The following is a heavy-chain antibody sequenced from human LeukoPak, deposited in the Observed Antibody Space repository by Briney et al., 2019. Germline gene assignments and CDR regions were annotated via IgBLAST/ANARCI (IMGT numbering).Heavy chain of an antibody. V-gene: IGHV5-51*04. CDR2: IYPGDSDS. Sequence: GEPRKISLQGSGSRFTSYWIGWVRQMPGKGLGWMGIIYPGDSDSRYSPSFQGQVTVSADKPSSTASVQWSSRKASDTAMYYCARFEDRARGHIYWGQGALVTVSS. CDR1: GSRFTSYW. J-gene: IGHJ4*02. CDR3: ARFEDRARGHIY.